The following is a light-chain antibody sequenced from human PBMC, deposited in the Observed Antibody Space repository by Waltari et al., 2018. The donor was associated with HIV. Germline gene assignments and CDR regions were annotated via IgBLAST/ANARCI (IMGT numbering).Light chain of an antibody. Sequence: AGLTQPPSVSKGLRQTATITCSGNSSNVGNQGAAWLQHHQGHPPKLLSYRSDSRPAGISVGFSAARSGNIAFLTIMGLQLEYEADYYCSAWDSTLSALVFGTGTKVTVL. CDR1: SSNVGNQG. J-gene: IGLJ1*01. CDR3: SAWDSTLSALV. V-gene: IGLV10-54*04. CDR2: RSD.